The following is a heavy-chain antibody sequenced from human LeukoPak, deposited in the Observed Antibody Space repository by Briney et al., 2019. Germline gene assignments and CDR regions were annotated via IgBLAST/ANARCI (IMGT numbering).Heavy chain of an antibody. CDR2: INHSGST. CDR3: ASLLGYCSGGSCYSTGNPRHYYYYDMDV. J-gene: IGHJ6*04. CDR1: GGSFSDYY. V-gene: IGHV4-34*01. D-gene: IGHD2-15*01. Sequence: PSETLSLTCAVYGGSFSDYYWSWIRQPPGKGLEWIGEINHSGSTNYNPSLKSRVTISVDTSKNQFSLKLSSVAAADTAVYYCASLLGYCSGGSCYSTGNPRHYYYYDMDVWGKGTTVTVSS.